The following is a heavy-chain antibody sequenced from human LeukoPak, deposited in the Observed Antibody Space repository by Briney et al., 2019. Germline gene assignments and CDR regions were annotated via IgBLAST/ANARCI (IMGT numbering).Heavy chain of an antibody. CDR1: GGSISSDHW. J-gene: IGHJ6*02. D-gene: IGHD3-10*01. Sequence: SETLSLTCAVSGGSISSDHWWSWVRQPPGKGLEWIGEIHHSGSTNYNPSLKSRVTISVDKLKNQFSLKMSSVTAADTAVYYCARMYYGQGYYGMDVWGQGTTVTVSS. CDR2: IHHSGST. CDR3: ARMYYGQGYYGMDV. V-gene: IGHV4-4*02.